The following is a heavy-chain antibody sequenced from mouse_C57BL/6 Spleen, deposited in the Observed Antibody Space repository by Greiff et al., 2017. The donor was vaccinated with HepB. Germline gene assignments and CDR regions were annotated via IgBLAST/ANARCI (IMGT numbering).Heavy chain of an antibody. CDR2: INPSSGYT. CDR1: GYTFTSYT. V-gene: IGHV1-4*01. CDR3: ARDYYGSSLYWYFDV. D-gene: IGHD1-1*01. J-gene: IGHJ1*03. Sequence: QVQLQQSGAELARPGASVKMSCKASGYTFTSYTMHWVKQRPGQGLEWIGYINPSSGYTKYNQKFKDKATLTADKSSSTAYMQLSSLTSEDSAVYYCARDYYGSSLYWYFDVWGTGTTVTVSS.